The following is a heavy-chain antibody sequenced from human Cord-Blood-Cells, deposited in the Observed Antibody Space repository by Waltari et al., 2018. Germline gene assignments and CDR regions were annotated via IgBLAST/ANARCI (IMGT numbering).Heavy chain of an antibody. J-gene: IGHJ4*02. CDR3: ARGAAAAELDY. CDR2: IIPIFGTA. V-gene: IGHV1-69*01. CDR1: GDTFSSYA. Sequence: QVQLVQSGAEVKKPGSSCKGSCKASGDTFSSYAITWVRQAPGQGLEWMGGIIPIFGTANYAQKFQGRVTITADESTSTAYMGLSSLRSEDTAVYYCARGAAAAELDYWGQGTLVTVSS. D-gene: IGHD6-13*01.